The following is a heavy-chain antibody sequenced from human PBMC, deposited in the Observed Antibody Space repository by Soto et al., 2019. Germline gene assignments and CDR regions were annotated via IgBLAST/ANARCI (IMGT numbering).Heavy chain of an antibody. CDR3: ASFSGATYGDYGGGINY. Sequence: PSETLSLTCTVSGGSISGSSYYWGWIRQLPGKGLECIGSVHYSGSTDYNPSLKSRVTISVDTSKNQFSLKLTSVTAADTAVYFCASFSGATYGDYGGGINYWGQGTLVTVSS. CDR1: GGSISGSSYY. J-gene: IGHJ4*02. D-gene: IGHD4-17*01. V-gene: IGHV4-39*01. CDR2: VHYSGST.